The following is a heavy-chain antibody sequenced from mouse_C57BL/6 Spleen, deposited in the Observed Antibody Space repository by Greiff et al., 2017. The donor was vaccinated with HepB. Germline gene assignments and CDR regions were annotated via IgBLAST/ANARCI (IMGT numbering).Heavy chain of an antibody. CDR2: ISSGSSTI. Sequence: EVKVVESGGGLVKPGGSLKLSCAASGFTFSDYGMHWVRQAPEKGLEWVAYISSGSSTIYYADTVKGRFTISRDNAKNTLFLQMTSLRSEDTAMYYCARRDYYGSIYFDYWGQGTTLTVSS. V-gene: IGHV5-17*01. D-gene: IGHD1-1*01. J-gene: IGHJ2*01. CDR3: ARRDYYGSIYFDY. CDR1: GFTFSDYG.